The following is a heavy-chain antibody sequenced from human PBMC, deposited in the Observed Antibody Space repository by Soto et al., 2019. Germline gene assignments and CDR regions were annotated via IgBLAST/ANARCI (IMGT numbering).Heavy chain of an antibody. CDR3: ARGSCYYVFDY. Sequence: PSETLSLTCTVSGGSISSYYWSWIRQPPGKGLEWMVYIYYSGSTNYNPSLKSRVTISVDTSKNQFSLRLSSVTAADTAVYYCARGSCYYVFDYWGQGTLVTVSS. D-gene: IGHD3-3*01. CDR1: GGSISSYY. J-gene: IGHJ4*02. CDR2: IYYSGST. V-gene: IGHV4-59*01.